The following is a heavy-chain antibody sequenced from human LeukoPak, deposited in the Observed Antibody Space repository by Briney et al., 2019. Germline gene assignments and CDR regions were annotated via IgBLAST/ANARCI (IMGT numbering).Heavy chain of an antibody. V-gene: IGHV3-9*01. J-gene: IGHJ4*02. D-gene: IGHD3-9*01. CDR1: GFTFDDYA. Sequence: GRSLRLSCTASGFTFDDYAMHWVRQAPGKGLDWVSGISWNSGDIVCADSVKGRFTISRDNAENSLYLQMNSLTSEDTALYYCAKSRYYDILTGQTYYFDYWGQGTLVTVSS. CDR2: ISWNSGDI. CDR3: AKSRYYDILTGQTYYFDY.